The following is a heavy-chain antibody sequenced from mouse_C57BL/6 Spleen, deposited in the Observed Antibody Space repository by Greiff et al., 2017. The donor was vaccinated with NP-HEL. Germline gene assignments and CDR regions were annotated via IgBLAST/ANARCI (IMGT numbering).Heavy chain of an antibody. D-gene: IGHD4-1*02. V-gene: IGHV5-4*01. CDR1: GFTFSSYA. Sequence: DVKLVESGGGLVKPGGSLKLSCAASGFTFSSYAMSWVRQTPEKRLEWVATISDGGSYTYYPDNVKGRFTISRDNAKNNLYLQMSQLKSEDTAMYYCARDPNWDPFAYWGQGTLVTVSA. CDR3: ARDPNWDPFAY. J-gene: IGHJ3*01. CDR2: ISDGGSYT.